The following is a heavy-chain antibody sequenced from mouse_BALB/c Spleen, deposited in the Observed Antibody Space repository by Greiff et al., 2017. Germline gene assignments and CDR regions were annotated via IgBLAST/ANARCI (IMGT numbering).Heavy chain of an antibody. CDR3: ARRETFTTATVYAMDY. CDR2: ISSGGSYT. CDR1: GFTFSSYA. D-gene: IGHD1-2*01. V-gene: IGHV5-9-3*01. Sequence: DVKLVESGGGLVKPGGSLKLSCAASGFTFSSYAMSWVRQTPEKRLEWVATISSGGSYTYYPDSVKGRFTISRDNAKNTLYLQMSSLRSEDTAMYYCARRETFTTATVYAMDYWGQGTSVTVSS. J-gene: IGHJ4*01.